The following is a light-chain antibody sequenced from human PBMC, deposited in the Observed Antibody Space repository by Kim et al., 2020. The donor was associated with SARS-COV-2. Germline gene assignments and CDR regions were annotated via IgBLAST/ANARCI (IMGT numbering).Light chain of an antibody. Sequence: DVQMTQSPSSLSASVGDRVTITCRASQNIDRYLNWFQHKPGKAPKLLIYAASNLGNAVPSRFSGSGSWTDFTLTVSSLQPEDFATYYCQQSFSNPVTFGQGTRVDIK. CDR2: AAS. V-gene: IGKV1-39*01. CDR3: QQSFSNPVT. J-gene: IGKJ1*01. CDR1: QNIDRY.